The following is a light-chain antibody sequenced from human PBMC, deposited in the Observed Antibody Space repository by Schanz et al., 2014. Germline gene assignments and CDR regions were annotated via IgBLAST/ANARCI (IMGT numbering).Light chain of an antibody. CDR1: SSDVGSYNL. Sequence: QSVLTQPASVSGSPGQSITISCTGTSSDVGSYNLVSLYQHHPGKAPKLMIYEGSKRPSGVSNRFSGSGSGNTASLTISGLQAEDEADYYCCSYAGRPWVFGGGTKLTVL. V-gene: IGLV2-23*01. CDR2: EGS. J-gene: IGLJ3*02. CDR3: CSYAGRPWV.